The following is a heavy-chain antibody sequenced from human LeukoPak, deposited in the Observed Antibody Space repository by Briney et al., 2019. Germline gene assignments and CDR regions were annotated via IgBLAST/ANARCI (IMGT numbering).Heavy chain of an antibody. CDR2: INPSGGST. D-gene: IGHD3-10*01. V-gene: IGHV1-46*01. CDR1: GYTFTSYY. Sequence: ASVKVSCKASGYTFTSYYMHWVRQAPGQGLEWMGIINPSGGSTSYAQKFQGRVTMTRDTSTSTVYMELSSLKSEDTAVYYCARSGSGSCYNGYFDYWGQGTLVTVSS. J-gene: IGHJ4*02. CDR3: ARSGSGSCYNGYFDY.